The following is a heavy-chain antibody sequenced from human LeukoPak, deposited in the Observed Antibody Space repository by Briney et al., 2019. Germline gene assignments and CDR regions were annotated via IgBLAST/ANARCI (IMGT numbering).Heavy chain of an antibody. V-gene: IGHV1-2*02. J-gene: IGHJ4*02. CDR2: INPNSGGT. CDR1: GGTFSSYA. Sequence: ASVKVSCKASGGTFSSYAISWVRQAPGQGLEWMGWINPNSGGTNYAQKFQGRVTMTRDTSISTAYMELSRLRSDDTAVYYCARVGKYEKWGQGTLVTVSS. CDR3: ARVGKYEK. D-gene: IGHD2-8*01.